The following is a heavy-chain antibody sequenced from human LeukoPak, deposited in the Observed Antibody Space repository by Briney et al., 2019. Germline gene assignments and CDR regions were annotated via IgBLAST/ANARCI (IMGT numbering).Heavy chain of an antibody. CDR3: ARVPGVYYDILTGYGSGWFDP. J-gene: IGHJ5*02. Sequence: PSETLSLICTVSGYSISSGYYWGWIRQPPGKGLEWIGTIYHSGSTYCNPSLRSRVTISVDTSKNQFSLNLRSVTAADTAVYYCARVPGVYYDILTGYGSGWFDPWGQGTLVTVSS. CDR2: IYHSGST. CDR1: GYSISSGYY. V-gene: IGHV4-38-2*02. D-gene: IGHD3-9*01.